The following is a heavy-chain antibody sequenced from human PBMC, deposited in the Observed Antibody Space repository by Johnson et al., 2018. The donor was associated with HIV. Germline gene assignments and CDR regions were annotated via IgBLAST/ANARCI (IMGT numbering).Heavy chain of an antibody. CDR1: GFSVSDSY. CDR2: LYSGGNT. CDR3: ARDGESQQLPLGDALDV. D-gene: IGHD6-13*01. Sequence: VQLVESGGGLVQPGGSLRLSCGASGFSVSDSYMNWVRQAPGQGLEWVSVLYSGGNTYYADSVRGRFTISRETSKNTLYLQMSSLKVEDTALYYCARDGESQQLPLGDALDVWGRGTMVIVSS. V-gene: IGHV3-66*01. J-gene: IGHJ3*01.